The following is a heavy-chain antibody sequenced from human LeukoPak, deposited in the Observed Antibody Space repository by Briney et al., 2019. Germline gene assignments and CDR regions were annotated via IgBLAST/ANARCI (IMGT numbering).Heavy chain of an antibody. J-gene: IGHJ6*03. Sequence: GGSLRLSCAASGFTFSSYSMNWVRQAPGKGLEWVSSISSSSNYIYYADSVKGRFTISRDNAKNSLNLQMNSLRAEDTAVYYCARSSGYYYMDVWGKGTTVTISS. CDR2: ISSSSNYI. V-gene: IGHV3-21*04. CDR1: GFTFSSYS. CDR3: ARSSGYYYMDV.